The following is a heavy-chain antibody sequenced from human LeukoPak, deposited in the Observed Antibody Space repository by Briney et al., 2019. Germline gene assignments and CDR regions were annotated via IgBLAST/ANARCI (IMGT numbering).Heavy chain of an antibody. CDR3: ARDDGTDVMDV. Sequence: SETLSLTCTVSGGSISNYYWSWLRQPPGKGLEWIGYIYYNGTTDYNPSLKSRVTISVDTSKNQFSLKLNSVTAADTAVYYCARDDGTDVMDVWGQGTTVTVSS. CDR1: GGSISNYY. J-gene: IGHJ6*02. D-gene: IGHD1-7*01. CDR2: IYYNGTT. V-gene: IGHV4-59*01.